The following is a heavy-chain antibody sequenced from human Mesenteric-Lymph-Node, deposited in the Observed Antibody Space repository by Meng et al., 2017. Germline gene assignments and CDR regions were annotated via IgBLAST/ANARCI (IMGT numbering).Heavy chain of an antibody. Sequence: QLQLQESGPGLVKPSETLSLTCTVSGGSISGSNYYWGWVRQPPGKGLEWIGCIYYNGHANYNPSLKSRVTISVDTSKNQFSLKLSSVTAADTAAYYCARRGSYYDSVGYYYFDYWGQGTLVTVSS. CDR1: GGSISGSNYY. V-gene: IGHV4-39*01. CDR2: IYYNGHA. CDR3: ARRGSYYDSVGYYYFDY. J-gene: IGHJ4*02. D-gene: IGHD3-22*01.